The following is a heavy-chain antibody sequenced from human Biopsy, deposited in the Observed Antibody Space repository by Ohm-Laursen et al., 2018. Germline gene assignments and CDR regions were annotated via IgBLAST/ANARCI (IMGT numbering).Heavy chain of an antibody. CDR3: GNEVHGRDY. J-gene: IGHJ4*02. CDR1: GKTFSDYY. V-gene: IGHV4-34*08. Sequence: TLSLTCEVYGKTFSDYYWSWIRQPPGKGLEWIGQINQNGRTNYNPSLKSRVNISADKSNNQFSLKLTSVTSADTAVYFCGNEVHGRDYWGLGALVTVSS. D-gene: IGHD2-15*01. CDR2: INQNGRT.